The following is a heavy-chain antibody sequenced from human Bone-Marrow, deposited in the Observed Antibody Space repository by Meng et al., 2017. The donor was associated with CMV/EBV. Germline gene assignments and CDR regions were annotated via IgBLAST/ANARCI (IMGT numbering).Heavy chain of an antibody. CDR3: AKDLRGFNIVVVPAAPRGVYYGMDV. Sequence: ASVKVSCKASGYTFTSYGISWVRQAPGQGLEWMGWISAYNGNTNYAQKLQGRVTMTTDTSTSTAYMELRSLRSDDTAVYYCAKDLRGFNIVVVPAAPRGVYYGMDVWGQGTTVTVSS. CDR1: GYTFTSYG. CDR2: ISAYNGNT. D-gene: IGHD2-2*01. J-gene: IGHJ6*02. V-gene: IGHV1-18*01.